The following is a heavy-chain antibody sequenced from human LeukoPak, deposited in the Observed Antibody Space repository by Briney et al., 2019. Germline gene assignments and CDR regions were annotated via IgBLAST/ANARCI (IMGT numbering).Heavy chain of an antibody. D-gene: IGHD4-17*01. J-gene: IGHJ3*02. CDR2: IYYSGST. Sequence: PSETLSLTCTVSGGSISSGGYYWSWIRQHPGKGLEWIGYIYYSGSTYYNPSLKSRVTISVDTSKNQFSLKLSSVTAADTAVYYCARNPNDYGDYGAFDIWGQGTMVTVSS. CDR3: ARNPNDYGDYGAFDI. V-gene: IGHV4-31*03. CDR1: GGSISSGGYY.